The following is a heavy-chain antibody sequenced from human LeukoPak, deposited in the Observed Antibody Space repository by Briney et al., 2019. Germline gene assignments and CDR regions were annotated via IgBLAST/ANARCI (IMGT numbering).Heavy chain of an antibody. CDR1: GFTFSSYN. CDR3: ARDPPALEDFDY. CDR2: ISGRGNTI. Sequence: GVSLRLSCAASGFTFSSYNMHWVRQAPGKGLEGVSYISGRGNTIKYADSVKGRFTISRDNGKNSLYLHMSSLRAEDTAVYYCARDPPALEDFDYWGQGTQVTVSS. V-gene: IGHV3-48*04. J-gene: IGHJ4*02.